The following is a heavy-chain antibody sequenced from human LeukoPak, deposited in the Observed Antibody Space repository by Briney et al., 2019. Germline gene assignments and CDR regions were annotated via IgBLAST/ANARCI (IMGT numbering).Heavy chain of an antibody. CDR2: IYSSGST. CDR1: AGSISAYY. CDR3: ARGTEMTTIAGHYSFDY. Sequence: SETLSLTCTVSAGSISAYYWTWIRQPAGKGLERIGRIYSSGSTCYNPSLKTRVTISLDTSNNQFSLKVTSVTAADTAVYYCARGTEMTTIAGHYSFDYWGQGTLVSVSS. J-gene: IGHJ4*02. D-gene: IGHD5-24*01. V-gene: IGHV4-4*07.